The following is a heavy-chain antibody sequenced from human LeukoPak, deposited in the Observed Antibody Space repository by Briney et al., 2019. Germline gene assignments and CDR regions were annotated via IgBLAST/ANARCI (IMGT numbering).Heavy chain of an antibody. CDR3: AKDIGLYSSSWYDY. J-gene: IGHJ4*02. CDR2: ISWNSDSI. Sequence: GGSLSLSCAASGFTFDDYAMHWVRQAPGKGLEGVSGISWNSDSIGYADSVKGRFTISRDNAKNSLYLQMNSLRAEDTALYYCAKDIGLYSSSWYDYWGQGTLVTVSS. D-gene: IGHD6-13*01. CDR1: GFTFDDYA. V-gene: IGHV3-9*01.